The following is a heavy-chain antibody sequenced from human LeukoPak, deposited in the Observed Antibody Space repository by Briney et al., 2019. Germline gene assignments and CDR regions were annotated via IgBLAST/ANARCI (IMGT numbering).Heavy chain of an antibody. D-gene: IGHD1-26*01. CDR1: GGSFSCSF. V-gene: IGHV4-34*01. CDR3: ARGGRDTWSYYGHFDY. CDR2: INHSGST. Sequence: SDTLSLTCAVYGGSFSCSFWSWIRQPPGKGLECIGEINHSGSTNYNPSLKSRVTISVDTSKNQFSLKLSSVTAADTAVYYCARGGRDTWSYYGHFDYWGQGTLVTVSS. J-gene: IGHJ4*02.